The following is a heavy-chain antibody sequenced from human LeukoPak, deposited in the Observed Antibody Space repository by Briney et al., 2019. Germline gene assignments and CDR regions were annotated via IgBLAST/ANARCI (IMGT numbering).Heavy chain of an antibody. V-gene: IGHV1-2*02. J-gene: IGHJ5*02. CDR1: GYTFTGYY. CDR2: INPNSGGT. D-gene: IGHD6-13*01. CDR3: ARAGIAAAGWFDP. Sequence: ASVKVSCKASGYTFTGYYMHWVRQAPGQGLEWMGWINPNSGGTNYAQKFQGRVTMTRDTSISTAYMELSRLRSDDTAVYYCARAGIAAAGWFDPWGQGTLVTVSS.